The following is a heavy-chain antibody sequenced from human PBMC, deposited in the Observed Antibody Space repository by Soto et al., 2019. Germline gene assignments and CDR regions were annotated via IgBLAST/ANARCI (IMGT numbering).Heavy chain of an antibody. CDR1: GGSISSYY. D-gene: IGHD2-2*01. J-gene: IGHJ6*02. Sequence: PSGTLSLTCTVSGGSISSYYWSWIRQPAGKGLEWIGRIYTSGSTNYNPSLKSRVTMSVDTSKNQFSLKLSSVTAADTAVYYCARDRVVVVPAATENYYYYGMDVWGQGTTVTVSS. V-gene: IGHV4-4*07. CDR3: ARDRVVVVPAATENYYYYGMDV. CDR2: IYTSGST.